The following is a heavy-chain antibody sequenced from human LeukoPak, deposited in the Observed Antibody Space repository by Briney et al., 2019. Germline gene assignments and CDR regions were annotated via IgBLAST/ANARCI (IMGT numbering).Heavy chain of an antibody. CDR2: ISGSGGST. V-gene: IGHV3-23*01. J-gene: IGHJ4*02. CDR1: GFTFSSYA. D-gene: IGHD3-10*01. Sequence: GGSLRLSCAASGFTFSSYAMSWLRQAPGKGLEWGSAISGSGGSTSYADSVKGRFTISRDNSKNTLYLQMNSLRAEDTAVYYCAKAQGGSGSYSKFDYWGQGTLLTVSS. CDR3: AKAQGGSGSYSKFDY.